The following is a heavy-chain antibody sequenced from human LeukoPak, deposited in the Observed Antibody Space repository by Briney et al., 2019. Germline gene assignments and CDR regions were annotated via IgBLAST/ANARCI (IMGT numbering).Heavy chain of an antibody. CDR2: LSGSGRIT. CDR3: AKGPTVYSCGMDV. Sequence: PGGSLRLSCAASGFTFSSYAMSWVRQAPGKGLQWVSTLSGSGRITYYAASVKGRFTISRDNSKNTLYLQMNSLRADDTAVYYCAKGPTVYSCGMDVWGQGTTVTVSS. V-gene: IGHV3-23*01. CDR1: GFTFSSYA. J-gene: IGHJ6*02.